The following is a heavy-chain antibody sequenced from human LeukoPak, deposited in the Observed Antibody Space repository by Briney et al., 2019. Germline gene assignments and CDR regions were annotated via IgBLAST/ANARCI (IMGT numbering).Heavy chain of an antibody. J-gene: IGHJ6*03. Sequence: GGSLRLSCAASGFTFSSYAMSWVRQAPGKGLEWVSAIIGSGGSTYYADSVKGRFTISRDNSKNTLYLQMNRLRAEDTAVYYCAKGSSRYYCYYMDVWGKGTTVTVSS. V-gene: IGHV3-23*01. CDR1: GFTFSSYA. CDR2: IIGSGGST. D-gene: IGHD6-13*01. CDR3: AKGSSRYYCYYMDV.